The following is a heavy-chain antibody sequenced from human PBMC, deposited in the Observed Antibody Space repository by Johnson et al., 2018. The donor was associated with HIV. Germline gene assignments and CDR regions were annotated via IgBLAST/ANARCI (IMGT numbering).Heavy chain of an antibody. CDR1: GLTFSTSW. J-gene: IGHJ3*02. V-gene: IGHV3-7*03. Sequence: EKLVESGGGLVQPGGSLRLSCAASGLTFSTSWMNWVRQAPGRGLEWVANIKHDGSRIQYMDSVKGRFTISRDNAKNSLYLQMNTLRPEDTALYYCAKDLVVINVRYAFHIWGPGTMVTVS. D-gene: IGHD3-22*01. CDR3: AKDLVVINVRYAFHI. CDR2: IKHDGSRI.